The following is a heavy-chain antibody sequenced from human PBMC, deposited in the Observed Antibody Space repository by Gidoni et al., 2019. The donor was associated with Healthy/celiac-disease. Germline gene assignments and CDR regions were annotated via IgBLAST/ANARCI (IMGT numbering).Heavy chain of an antibody. CDR2: IYHSGST. J-gene: IGHJ3*02. Sequence: QVQLPESGPGLVKPSGTLSLTCAVSGGSISSSNWWRWVRQPPGKGREWIGEIYHSGSTNYNPSLKSRVTRSVDKSKNQFSLKLSSVTAADTAVYYCARPLYPDAFDIWGQGTMVTVSS. CDR1: GGSISSSNW. V-gene: IGHV4-4*02. CDR3: ARPLYPDAFDI. D-gene: IGHD3-3*01.